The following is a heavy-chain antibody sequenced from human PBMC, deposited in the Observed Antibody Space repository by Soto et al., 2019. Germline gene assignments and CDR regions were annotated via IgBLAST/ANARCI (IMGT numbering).Heavy chain of an antibody. J-gene: IGHJ6*02. D-gene: IGHD3-3*01. CDR3: ARDGNDFWSGYYTGIKYYYYGMDV. CDR2: INPNSGGT. V-gene: IGHV1-2*04. CDR1: GYTFTGYD. Sequence: ASVKVSCKASGYTFTGYDMHWVLQAPGEGLEWMGWINPNSGGTNYAQKFQGWVTMTRDTSISTAYMELSRLRSDDTAVYYCARDGNDFWSGYYTGIKYYYYGMDVWGQGTTVTVSS.